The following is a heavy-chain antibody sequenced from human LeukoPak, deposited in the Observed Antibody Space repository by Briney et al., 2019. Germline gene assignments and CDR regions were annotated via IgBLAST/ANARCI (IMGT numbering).Heavy chain of an antibody. J-gene: IGHJ6*03. D-gene: IGHD5-12*01. CDR2: ISGSGGST. V-gene: IGHV3-23*01. CDR1: GFTFSSYG. Sequence: GGSLRLSCAASGFTFSSYGMSWVRQAPGKGLEWVSAISGSGGSTYYADSVKGRFTISRDNSKNTLYLQMKSLRAEDTAVYYCAKGGGYGAQYYHYYLDVWGKGTTVTISS. CDR3: AKGGGYGAQYYHYYLDV.